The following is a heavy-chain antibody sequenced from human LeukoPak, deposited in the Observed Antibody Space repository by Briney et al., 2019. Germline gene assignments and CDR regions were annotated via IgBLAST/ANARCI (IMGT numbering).Heavy chain of an antibody. D-gene: IGHD3-22*01. CDR1: GGPISSGGYY. V-gene: IGHV4-31*03. CDR3: ARLPPPPGYYYDSSGYPRQRVPY. Sequence: PSETLSLTCTVSGGPISSGGYYWSWIRQHPGKGLEWIGYIYYSGSTYYNPSLKSRVTISVDTSKNQFSLKLSSVTAADTAVYYCARLPPPPGYYYDSSGYPRQRVPYWGQGTLVTVSS. J-gene: IGHJ4*02. CDR2: IYYSGST.